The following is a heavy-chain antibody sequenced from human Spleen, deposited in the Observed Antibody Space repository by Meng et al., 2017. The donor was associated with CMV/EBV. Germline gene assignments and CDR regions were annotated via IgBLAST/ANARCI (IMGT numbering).Heavy chain of an antibody. J-gene: IGHJ6*02. D-gene: IGHD2-2*01. CDR1: GFTFDSYA. CDR3: AKDLSYCRSSGCFEGSRYYSAMDV. Sequence: GESLKISCAASGFTFDSYAMHWVRQAPGKGLEWVAVISYDGSNKYYADSVKGRFTISRDNSKNTLYLQMNSLRVEDTAVYYCAKDLSYCRSSGCFEGSRYYSAMDVWGQGTTVTVSS. V-gene: IGHV3-30-3*02. CDR2: ISYDGSNK.